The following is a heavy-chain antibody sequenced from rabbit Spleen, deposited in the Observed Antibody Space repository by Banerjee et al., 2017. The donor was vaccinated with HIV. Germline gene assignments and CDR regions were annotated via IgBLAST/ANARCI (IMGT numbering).Heavy chain of an antibody. Sequence: QEQLVESGGGLVQPEGSLTLTCTASGFSFNDNYDMCWVRQAPGKGLEWIGYIYTGDGSAGYASWVNGRFTISKTSSTTMTLKMTSLTAADTATYFCGRGGDWGSRFDLWGQGTLVTVS. CDR2: IYTGDGSA. CDR3: GRGGDWGSRFDL. J-gene: IGHJ3*01. V-gene: IGHV1S45*01. D-gene: IGHD2-1*01. CDR1: GFSFNDNYD.